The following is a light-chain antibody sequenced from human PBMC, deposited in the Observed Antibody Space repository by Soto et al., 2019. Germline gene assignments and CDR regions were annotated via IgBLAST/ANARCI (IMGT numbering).Light chain of an antibody. CDR1: QSLSSN. CDR2: GAS. CDR3: QQYNNWPKT. J-gene: IGKJ1*01. Sequence: IVVTQSPATLSVPPGERATLSCRASQSLSSNLAWYQQKPGQAPRLLIYGASTRATGIPARFSGSGSGTEFTLTISSLQSEDFAVYYCQQYNNWPKTFGQGTKVDIK. V-gene: IGKV3-15*01.